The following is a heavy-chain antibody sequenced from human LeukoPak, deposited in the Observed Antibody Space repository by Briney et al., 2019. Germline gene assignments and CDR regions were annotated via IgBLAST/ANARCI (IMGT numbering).Heavy chain of an antibody. CDR3: ARDSSCSGGTCHDT. V-gene: IGHV4-61*08. CDR1: GGSLNTGGNY. Sequence: PSETLSLTCAVSGGSLNTGGNYWSWIRQPPGKGLDWITYIYYSGSANYNPSLKNRVTISIDTSKNEFSLKLPSVTAGDTAVYYCARDSSCSGGTCHDTWGQGTLVTVSS. J-gene: IGHJ5*02. CDR2: IYYSGSA. D-gene: IGHD2-15*01.